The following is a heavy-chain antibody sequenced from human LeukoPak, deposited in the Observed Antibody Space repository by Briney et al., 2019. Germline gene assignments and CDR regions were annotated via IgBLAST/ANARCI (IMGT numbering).Heavy chain of an antibody. J-gene: IGHJ4*02. CDR2: IKSKTDGGTT. Sequence: GGSLRLSCAASGFTFSNAWMSWVRQAPGKGLEWVGRIKSKTDGGTTDYAAPVKGRFTISRDDSKNTLYLQMNSLKTEDTAVYYCTTLLEYSGSYHYYFDYWGQGTLVTVSS. CDR1: GFTFSNAW. V-gene: IGHV3-15*01. CDR3: TTLLEYSGSYHYYFDY. D-gene: IGHD1-26*01.